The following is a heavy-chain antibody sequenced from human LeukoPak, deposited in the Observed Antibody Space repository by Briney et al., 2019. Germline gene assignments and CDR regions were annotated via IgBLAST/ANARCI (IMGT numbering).Heavy chain of an antibody. CDR3: ARDDVVDCSSTSCYRPRWFDP. D-gene: IGHD2-2*01. CDR1: GYTFTSYG. V-gene: IGHV1-69*13. J-gene: IGHJ5*02. Sequence: ASVKVSCKASGYTFTSYGISWVRQAPGQGLEWMGGIIPIFGTANYAQKFQGRVTITADESTSTAYMELSSLRSEDTAVYYCARDDVVDCSSTSCYRPRWFDPWGQGTLVTVSS. CDR2: IIPIFGTA.